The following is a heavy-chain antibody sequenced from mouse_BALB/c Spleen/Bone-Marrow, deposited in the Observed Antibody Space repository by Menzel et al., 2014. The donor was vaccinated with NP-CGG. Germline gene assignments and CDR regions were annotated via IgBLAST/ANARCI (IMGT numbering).Heavy chain of an antibody. J-gene: IGHJ1*01. D-gene: IGHD2-14*01. V-gene: IGHV3-6*02. Sequence: ESGPGLVKPSQSLSLTCSVTGYSITSGYFCNWIRQFPGNKLEWMGYISYDGTNNYNPSLKNRISITHDTSKNHFFLKLNSVTTEDTATYYCARVSYRYNWYFDVWGAGTTVTVSS. CDR1: GYSITSGYF. CDR2: ISYDGTN. CDR3: ARVSYRYNWYFDV.